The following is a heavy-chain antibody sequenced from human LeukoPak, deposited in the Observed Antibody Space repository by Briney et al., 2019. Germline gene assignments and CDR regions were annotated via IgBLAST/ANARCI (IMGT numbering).Heavy chain of an antibody. J-gene: IGHJ5*02. CDR3: AKGAGPPWFDP. CDR2: IYTGGST. CDR1: GGSIRSYY. Sequence: PSETLSLTCTVSGGSIRSYYWSWIRQPAGKGLEWIGRIYTGGSTDYNPSLKSRVTMSVDPSKNQFSLNLTSVTAADTAVYYCAKGAGPPWFDPWGQGTLVTVSS. D-gene: IGHD6-19*01. V-gene: IGHV4-4*07.